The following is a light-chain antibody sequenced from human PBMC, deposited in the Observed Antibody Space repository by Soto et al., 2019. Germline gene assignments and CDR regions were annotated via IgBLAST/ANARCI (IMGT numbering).Light chain of an antibody. CDR1: QTVSSS. CDR3: QQRSSWPLT. CDR2: DVS. Sequence: EIVLTQSPATLSLSPGERATLSCRASQTVSSSLAWYQQKPGQAPRLLIHDVSDRATGIPARFSGSGSGTDFTLTISSLEPEDFAVYYCQQRSSWPLTFGGGTKVDIK. V-gene: IGKV3-11*01. J-gene: IGKJ4*01.